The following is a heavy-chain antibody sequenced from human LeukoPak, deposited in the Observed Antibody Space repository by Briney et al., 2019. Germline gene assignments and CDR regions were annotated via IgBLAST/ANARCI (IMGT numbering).Heavy chain of an antibody. CDR2: INTDGSST. Sequence: GGSLRLSCAASGFTFSSYWMHWVRQAPGRGLLWVSRINTDGSSTTYADSVKGRFTISRDNAKNTLYLQMNSLKAEDTAVYYCASGVRAQYTSGGWSWFDPWGQGTLVTVSS. D-gene: IGHD6-19*01. CDR3: ASGVRAQYTSGGWSWFDP. CDR1: GFTFSSYW. V-gene: IGHV3-74*01. J-gene: IGHJ5*02.